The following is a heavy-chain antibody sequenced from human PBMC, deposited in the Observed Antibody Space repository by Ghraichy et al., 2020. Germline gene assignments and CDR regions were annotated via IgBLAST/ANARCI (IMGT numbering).Heavy chain of an antibody. D-gene: IGHD4-17*01. CDR2: ISYDGSNK. Sequence: GGSLRLSCAASGFTFSSYAMHWVRQAPGKGLEWVAVISYDGSNKYYADSVKGRFTISRDNSKNTLYLQMNSLRAEDTAVYYCARWDHVYGDSPIGGAYYYYYYGMDVWGQGTTVTVSS. J-gene: IGHJ6*02. CDR3: ARWDHVYGDSPIGGAYYYYYYGMDV. V-gene: IGHV3-30*04. CDR1: GFTFSSYA.